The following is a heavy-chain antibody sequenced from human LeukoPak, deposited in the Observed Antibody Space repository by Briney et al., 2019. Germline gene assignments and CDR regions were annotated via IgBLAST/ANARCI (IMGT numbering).Heavy chain of an antibody. Sequence: PSETLSLTCTVSGGSISSYYWSWIRQPPGKGLEWIGYIYYSGSTNYNPSLKSRVTISVDTSKNQFSLKLSSVTAADTAVYYCARDRRDGYNHFDYWGQGTLVTVSS. CDR2: IYYSGST. CDR3: ARDRRDGYNHFDY. V-gene: IGHV4-59*01. CDR1: GGSISSYY. D-gene: IGHD5-24*01. J-gene: IGHJ4*02.